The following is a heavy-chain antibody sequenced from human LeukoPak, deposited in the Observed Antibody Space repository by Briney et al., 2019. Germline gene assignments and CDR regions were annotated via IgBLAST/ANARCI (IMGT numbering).Heavy chain of an antibody. CDR3: ARGSGDCSGGSCYATYFQH. Sequence: ASVKVSCKASGYTFTGYYMHWVRQAPGQGLEWMGWINPNSGGTNYAQKFQGRVTMTRDTSTSTVYMELSSLRSEDTAVYYCARGSGDCSGGSCYATYFQHWGQGTLVTVSS. D-gene: IGHD2-15*01. CDR2: INPNSGGT. CDR1: GYTFTGYY. J-gene: IGHJ1*01. V-gene: IGHV1-2*02.